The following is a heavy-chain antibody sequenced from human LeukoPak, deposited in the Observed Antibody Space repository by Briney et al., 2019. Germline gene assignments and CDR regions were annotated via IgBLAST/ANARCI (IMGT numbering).Heavy chain of an antibody. CDR1: GDSINSNY. J-gene: IGHJ6*03. CDR3: ARDRVAVRSSHYHYYMDA. CDR2: IHYRGRT. Sequence: SETLSLTCSVSGDSINSNYWIWIRQSPGKGLEWIGDIHYRGRTTYNPSLKSRVVMSLDTSKNQFSLRLSSVTAADTAVYYCARDRVAVRSSHYHYYMDAWGQGTTVTVSS. D-gene: IGHD3-10*01. V-gene: IGHV4-59*01.